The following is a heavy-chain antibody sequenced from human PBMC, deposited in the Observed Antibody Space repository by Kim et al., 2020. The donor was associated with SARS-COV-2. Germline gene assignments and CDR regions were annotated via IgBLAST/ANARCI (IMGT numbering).Heavy chain of an antibody. D-gene: IGHD3-3*01. Sequence: GGSLRLSCAASGFTFSSYAMSWVRQAPGKGLEWVSVIYSGGSSTYYADSVKGRFTISRDNSKNTLYLQMNSLRAEDTAVYYCAKDGLRFLEWSRYSYYYYGMDVWGQGTTVTVSS. V-gene: IGHV3-23*03. CDR1: GFTFSSYA. CDR2: IYSGGSST. J-gene: IGHJ6*02. CDR3: AKDGLRFLEWSRYSYYYYGMDV.